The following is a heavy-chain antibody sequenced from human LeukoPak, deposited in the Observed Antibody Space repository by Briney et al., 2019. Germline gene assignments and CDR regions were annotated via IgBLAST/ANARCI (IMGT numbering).Heavy chain of an antibody. J-gene: IGHJ6*02. V-gene: IGHV3-48*04. D-gene: IGHD3-9*01. CDR3: ARFLAVPEYYDILTGLNYYYYYGMDV. CDR1: GFTFSSYW. CDR2: ISSSGSTI. Sequence: GGSLRLSCAASGFTFSSYWMHWVRQAPGKGLEWVSYISSSGSTIYYADSVKGRFTISRDNAKNSLYLQMNSLRAEDTAVYYCARFLAVPEYYDILTGLNYYYYYGMDVWGQGTTVTVSS.